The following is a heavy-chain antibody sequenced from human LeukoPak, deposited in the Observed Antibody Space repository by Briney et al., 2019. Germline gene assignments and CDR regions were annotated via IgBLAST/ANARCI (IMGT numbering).Heavy chain of an antibody. CDR3: ARAQGGKIQLWDYYFDY. J-gene: IGHJ4*02. D-gene: IGHD5-18*01. Sequence: GGSLRLSCAASGFTVSDNYISWVRQAPGKGLEWVALIYSAGTTHADSVRGRFTISRDKSKNMFYLQMNSLRAEDTAVYFCARAQGGKIQLWDYYFDYWGQGTLVTVSS. CDR1: GFTVSDNY. V-gene: IGHV3-66*01. CDR2: IYSAGTT.